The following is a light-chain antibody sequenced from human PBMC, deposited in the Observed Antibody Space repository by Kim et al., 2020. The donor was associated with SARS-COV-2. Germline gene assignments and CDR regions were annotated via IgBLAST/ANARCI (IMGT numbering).Light chain of an antibody. CDR2: DVS. CDR1: SSDVGNYNY. V-gene: IGLV2-14*03. J-gene: IGLJ2*01. Sequence: GQSITISCTGTSSDVGNYNYVSWYQQHPGKAPKLMIYDVSNRPSGVSNRFSGSKSGNTASLTISGLQAEDEADYYCSSYTRSSTVAFGGGTKVTVL. CDR3: SSYTRSSTVA.